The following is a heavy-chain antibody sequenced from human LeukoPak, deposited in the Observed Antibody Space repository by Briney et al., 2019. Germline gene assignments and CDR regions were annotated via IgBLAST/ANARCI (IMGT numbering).Heavy chain of an antibody. CDR2: MNPNSGNT. CDR1: GYTFTSYD. Sequence: ASVKVSCKASGYTFTSYDIHWARQATGQGLEWMGWMNPNSGNTGYAQKFQGRVTMTRNSYISKAYMALNSLRLEDTAVYFCARASSSGRWGQGTLVTVSS. V-gene: IGHV1-8*01. D-gene: IGHD2-15*01. CDR3: ARASSSGR. J-gene: IGHJ4*02.